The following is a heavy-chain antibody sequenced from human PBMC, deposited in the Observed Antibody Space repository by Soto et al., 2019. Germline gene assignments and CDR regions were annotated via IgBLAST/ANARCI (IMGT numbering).Heavy chain of an antibody. CDR1: GGSISSSNW. CDR2: IYHSGST. J-gene: IGHJ6*02. CDR3: ARVSGSYYYGMDV. D-gene: IGHD1-26*01. Sequence: QVQLQESGPGLVKPSGTLSLTCAVSGGSISSSNWWSWVRQPPGKGLEWIGEIYHSGSTNYHPSLKRRFTISVDKSKNQFSLKLSYGTAADTAVYYCARVSGSYYYGMDVWGQGTTVTVSS. V-gene: IGHV4-4*02.